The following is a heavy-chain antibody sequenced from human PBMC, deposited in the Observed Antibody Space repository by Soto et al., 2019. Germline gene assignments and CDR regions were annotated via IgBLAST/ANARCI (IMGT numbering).Heavy chain of an antibody. D-gene: IGHD3-3*01. CDR1: GFSFSSYA. CDR3: AKAWGFLEWLPVGDPVQH. J-gene: IGHJ1*01. CDR2: ISDSGGNT. Sequence: EVQLLESGGGLVQPGGSLRLSCAASGFSFSSYAMSWVRQAPGKGLEWVSGISDSGGNTYYADSVKGRFTISRDNSKNTLYLQMNSLRAEDTAVYYCAKAWGFLEWLPVGDPVQHWGQGTLVTVSS. V-gene: IGHV3-23*01.